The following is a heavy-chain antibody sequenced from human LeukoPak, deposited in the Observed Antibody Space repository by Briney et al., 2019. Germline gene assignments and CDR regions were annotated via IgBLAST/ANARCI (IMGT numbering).Heavy chain of an antibody. CDR2: ISGSGGST. CDR1: GFTFSSYA. Sequence: PGGSPRLSCAASGFTFSSYATSWVRQAPGKGLEWVSAISGSGGSTYYADSVKGRFTISRDNSKNTLYLQMNSLRAEDTAVYYCAKDPGDSSSSGYWGQGTLVTVSS. CDR3: AKDPGDSSSSGY. D-gene: IGHD6-6*01. J-gene: IGHJ4*02. V-gene: IGHV3-23*01.